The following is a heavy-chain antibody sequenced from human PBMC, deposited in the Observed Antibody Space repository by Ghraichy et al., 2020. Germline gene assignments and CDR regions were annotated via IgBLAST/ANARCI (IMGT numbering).Heavy chain of an antibody. CDR1: GFTFSSYA. D-gene: IGHD3-9*01. J-gene: IGHJ4*02. CDR3: AKRVLRLQYFDY. V-gene: IGHV3-23*01. Sequence: GGSLRLSCAASGFTFSSYAMSWVRQAPGKGLEWVSVISASGGSTYYADSVKGRFTISRDNSKNTLYLQMNSLTAEDTAVYYCAKRVLRLQYFDYWGQGTLVTVSS. CDR2: ISASGGST.